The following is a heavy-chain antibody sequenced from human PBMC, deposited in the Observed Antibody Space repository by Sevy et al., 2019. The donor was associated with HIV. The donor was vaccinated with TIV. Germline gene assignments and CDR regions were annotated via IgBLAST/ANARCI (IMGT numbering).Heavy chain of an antibody. CDR2: ISYDAVNK. D-gene: IGHD1-1*01. J-gene: IGHJ1*01. Sequence: GGYLRLSCAASGFTFNRYSMHWVRQAPGKGLEWVATISYDAVNKHYADSVRGRFTISRDNFQNSLFLQMNSLRTEDTAMYYCALERLSSDVAEYFQNWGQGTLVTVSS. CDR1: GFTFNRYS. CDR3: ALERLSSDVAEYFQN. V-gene: IGHV3-30-3*01.